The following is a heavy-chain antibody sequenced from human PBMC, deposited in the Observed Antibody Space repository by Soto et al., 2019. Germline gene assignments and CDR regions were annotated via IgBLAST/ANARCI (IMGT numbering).Heavy chain of an antibody. CDR2: ISYDGSNK. CDR3: AKDAQIAAAGTLEDNRFDP. Sequence: QVQLVESGGGVVQPGRSLRLSCAASGFTFSSYGMHWVRQAPGKGLEWVAVISYDGSNKYYADSVKGRFTISRENSKNSLYLQMNSLRAEDTAVYYCAKDAQIAAAGTLEDNRFDPWGQGTLVTASS. V-gene: IGHV3-30*18. CDR1: GFTFSSYG. J-gene: IGHJ5*02. D-gene: IGHD6-13*01.